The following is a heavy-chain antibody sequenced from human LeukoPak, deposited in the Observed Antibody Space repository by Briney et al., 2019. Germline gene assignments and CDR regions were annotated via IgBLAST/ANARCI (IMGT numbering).Heavy chain of an antibody. CDR2: IYHSGST. Sequence: SETLSLTCTVSGYSISSGYYWGWIRQPPGKGLEWIGSIYHSGSTYYNPSLKGRVTISVDTSKNQFSLKLSSATAADTAVYYCASPLNSSSWYYFDYWGQGTLVTVSS. D-gene: IGHD6-13*01. CDR1: GYSISSGYY. CDR3: ASPLNSSSWYYFDY. V-gene: IGHV4-38-2*02. J-gene: IGHJ4*02.